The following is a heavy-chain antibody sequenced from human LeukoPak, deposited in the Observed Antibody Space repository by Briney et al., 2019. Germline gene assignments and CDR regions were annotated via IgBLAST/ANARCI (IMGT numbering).Heavy chain of an antibody. V-gene: IGHV1-18*04. J-gene: IGHJ4*02. CDR3: ARGSGIAARRSLPDY. CDR2: ISAYNGNT. CDR1: GYTFTGYY. Sequence: ASVKVSCKASGYTFTGYYMHWVRQAPGQGLEWMGWISAYNGNTNYAQKLQGRVTMTTDTSTSTAYMELRSLRSDDTAVYYCARGSGIAARRSLPDYWGQGTLVTVSS. D-gene: IGHD6-6*01.